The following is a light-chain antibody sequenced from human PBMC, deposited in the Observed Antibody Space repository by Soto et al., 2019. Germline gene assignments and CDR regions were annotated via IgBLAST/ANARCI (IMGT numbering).Light chain of an antibody. V-gene: IGKV3D-15*01. J-gene: IGKJ1*01. CDR2: DAS. CDR1: QSVSSH. Sequence: LKHSPATVSLSPLDRHRRSCRASQSVSSHFAWYQQKSGQAPRLLIYDASKRATGIPARFSGGGSGAEYTLTISSLQSEDFAVYYCQQYDKWPRTFGQGTKVDIK. CDR3: QQYDKWPRT.